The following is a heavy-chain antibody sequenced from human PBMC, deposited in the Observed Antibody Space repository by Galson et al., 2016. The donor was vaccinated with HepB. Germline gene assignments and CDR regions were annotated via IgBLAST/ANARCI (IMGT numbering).Heavy chain of an antibody. V-gene: IGHV3-23*01. CDR3: KKNVWGYFDFYYSDF. Sequence: SLRLSCAASGFTFKSYPMSWVRQAPGKGLEWVAGISSNGESTHYADSVTGRFTISSDISRRVLYLQMNSLRAEDTAVDYCKKNVWGYFDFYYSDFWGQGTLVIVSS. CDR2: ISSNGEST. CDR1: GFTFKSYP. J-gene: IGHJ4*02. D-gene: IGHD3-9*01.